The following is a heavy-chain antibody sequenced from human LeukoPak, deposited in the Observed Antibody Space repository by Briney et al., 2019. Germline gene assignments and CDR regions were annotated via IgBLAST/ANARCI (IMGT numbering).Heavy chain of an antibody. Sequence: GGSLRLSCAASGFTFSRYSMNWVRQAPGKGLEWVSYISSSSSTVYYADSLKGRFTISRDNAKNSLYLQMNSLRDEDTAVYYCARAQTYYGSGSYLYWGQGTLVT. V-gene: IGHV3-48*02. CDR3: ARAQTYYGSGSYLY. CDR2: ISSSSSTV. CDR1: GFTFSRYS. J-gene: IGHJ4*02. D-gene: IGHD3-10*01.